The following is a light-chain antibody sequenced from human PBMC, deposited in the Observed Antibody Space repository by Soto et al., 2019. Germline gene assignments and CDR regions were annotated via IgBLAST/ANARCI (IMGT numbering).Light chain of an antibody. CDR1: QSLITRY. Sequence: EIVLTQSPGTLSLFPGERATLSCRASQSLITRYLAWYQQKPGQAPRLLIYGASSRATGIPDRFSGSGFGTDFTLTISSLEPEDFAVYSCQQYGTSPTFGQGTRLEIK. V-gene: IGKV3-20*01. CDR3: QQYGTSPT. J-gene: IGKJ5*01. CDR2: GAS.